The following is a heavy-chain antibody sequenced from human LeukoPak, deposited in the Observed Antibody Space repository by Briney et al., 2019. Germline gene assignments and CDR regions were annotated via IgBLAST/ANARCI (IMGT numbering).Heavy chain of an antibody. V-gene: IGHV3-21*01. CDR3: ARDGYYHSSGYYYDY. CDR1: GFTFSTYS. Sequence: PGGSLRLSWAASGFTFSTYSMDCARQAPGKGLEWVSSITRSSDYIYYSDSVRGRFTISRDNAKNSLYLQMNSLRDEDTAVYYCARDGYYHSSGYYYDYWGQGTLVTVSS. J-gene: IGHJ4*02. CDR2: ITRSSDYI. D-gene: IGHD3-22*01.